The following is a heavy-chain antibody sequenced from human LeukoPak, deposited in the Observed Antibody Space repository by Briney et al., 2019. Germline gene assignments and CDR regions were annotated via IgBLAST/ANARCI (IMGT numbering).Heavy chain of an antibody. CDR3: ARYCSGGSCSLGRSYYYYGMDV. CDR1: GLTFSRYR. CDR2: IKQDGRER. Sequence: GGSLIVSCAAPGLTFSRYRLSWFRQAPGQWLPWVPIIKQDGRERYYVDSVKGRFTISRDNAKNSLYLQMNSLRAEDTAVYYCARYCSGGSCSLGRSYYYYGMDVWGQGTTVTVSS. J-gene: IGHJ6*02. D-gene: IGHD2-15*01. V-gene: IGHV3-7*01.